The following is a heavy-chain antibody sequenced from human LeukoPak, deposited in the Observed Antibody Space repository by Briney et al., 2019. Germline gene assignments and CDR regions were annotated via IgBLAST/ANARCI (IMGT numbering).Heavy chain of an antibody. CDR1: GGSFSGYY. CDR2: INHSGST. CDR3: ARHPRYSGYDIGWFDP. V-gene: IGHV4-34*01. Sequence: SETLSLTCAVYGGSFSGYYWSWIRQPPGKGLEWIGEINHSGSTNYNPSLQSRVTISVDTSKNQFSLKLSSVTAADTAVYYCARHPRYSGYDIGWFDPWGQGTLVTVSS. J-gene: IGHJ5*02. D-gene: IGHD5-12*01.